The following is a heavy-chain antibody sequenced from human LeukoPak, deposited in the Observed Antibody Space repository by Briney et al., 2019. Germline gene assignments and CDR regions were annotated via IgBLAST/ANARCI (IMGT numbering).Heavy chain of an antibody. CDR2: TKYDGSEI. V-gene: IGHV3-7*01. CDR3: ARDIAAPGLFFDY. Sequence: GGSLRLSCAASGFTLSSYWMSWVRQAPGKGLEWVANTKYDGSEIDYMDSVKGRFTISRDNAKNSLYLQMNSLRAEDTAVYYCARDIAAPGLFFDYWGQGTLVTVSS. J-gene: IGHJ4*02. CDR1: GFTLSSYW. D-gene: IGHD6-13*01.